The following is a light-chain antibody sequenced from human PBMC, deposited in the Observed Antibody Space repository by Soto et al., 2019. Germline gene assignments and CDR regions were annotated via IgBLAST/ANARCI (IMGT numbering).Light chain of an antibody. Sequence: QSALTQPPSTSGTPGQSVTISCSGSTSNIGSNTVNWYQHLTGTAPKLLIHSDNQRPSGVPDRFSDSKSGASASLAISGLQSEDEADYYCSTWDDSLNSWVFGGGTKLTVL. CDR2: SDN. CDR3: STWDDSLNSWV. V-gene: IGLV1-44*01. CDR1: TSNIGSNT. J-gene: IGLJ3*02.